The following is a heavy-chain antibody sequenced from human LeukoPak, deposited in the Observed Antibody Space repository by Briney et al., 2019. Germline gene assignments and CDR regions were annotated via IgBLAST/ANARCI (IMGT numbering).Heavy chain of an antibody. V-gene: IGHV6-1*01. CDR1: GDSVSSNSAA. CDR3: ARGRHFDWLPMGGYFQH. D-gene: IGHD3-9*01. Sequence: SQTLSLTCAISGDSVSSNSAAWNWIRQSPSRGLEWLGRTYYRSKWYNDYSVSVKSRITINPDTSKNQFSLQLNSVTPEDTAVYYCARGRHFDWLPMGGYFQHWGQGTLVTVSS. J-gene: IGHJ1*01. CDR2: TYYRSKWYN.